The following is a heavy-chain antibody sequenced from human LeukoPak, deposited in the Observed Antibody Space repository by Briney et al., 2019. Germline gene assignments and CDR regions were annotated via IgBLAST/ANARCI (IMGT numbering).Heavy chain of an antibody. CDR3: ATAGVHYYGSGSYPFDY. D-gene: IGHD3-10*01. CDR1: GYTLTELS. J-gene: IGHJ4*02. CDR2: FDPEDGET. V-gene: IGHV1-24*01. Sequence: ASVKVSCKVSGYTLTELSMHWVRLAPGKGLEWMGGFDPEDGETIYAQKFQGRVTMTEDTSTDTAYMELSSLRSEDTAVYYCATAGVHYYGSGSYPFDYWGQGTLVTVSS.